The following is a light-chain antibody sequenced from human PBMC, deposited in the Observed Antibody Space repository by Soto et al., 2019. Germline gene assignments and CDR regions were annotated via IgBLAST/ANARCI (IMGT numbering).Light chain of an antibody. Sequence: DIQLTQSPSFLSASVGDRVTITCRASQDSRSYLAWYQQKPGKAPKLLIYGASALQSGVPSRFSGRGSGTEFTLAISSLQPEDFATYYCQQFNSYPLTFGGGTKVEFK. CDR2: GAS. CDR1: QDSRSY. J-gene: IGKJ4*01. V-gene: IGKV1-9*01. CDR3: QQFNSYPLT.